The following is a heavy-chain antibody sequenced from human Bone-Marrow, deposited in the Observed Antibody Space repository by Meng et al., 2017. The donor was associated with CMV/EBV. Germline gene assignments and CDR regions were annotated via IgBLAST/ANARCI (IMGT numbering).Heavy chain of an antibody. CDR3: ARVGAGWLQFFDY. V-gene: IGHV4-38-2*02. D-gene: IGHD5-24*01. CDR2: IYHSGNS. CDR1: GYSISSGYY. Sequence: SETLSLTCTVSGYSISSGYYWGWIRQPPGKGLEWIGSIYHSGNSYYNPSLKSRVTISVDTSRNQFSLKLNSVTAADTAVYYCARVGAGWLQFFDYWGQGTLVTVSS. J-gene: IGHJ4*02.